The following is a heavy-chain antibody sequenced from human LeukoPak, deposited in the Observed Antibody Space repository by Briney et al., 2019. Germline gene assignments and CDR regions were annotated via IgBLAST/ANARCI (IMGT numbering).Heavy chain of an antibody. J-gene: IGHJ4*02. CDR1: GGSISSYY. D-gene: IGHD3-22*01. CDR2: IYSSGSN. Sequence: SETLSLTCTVSGGSISSYYWSWIRQPPGKGLEWIGYIYSSGSNNYNPSLKSRVTISVDTSKKQFSLKLSSVTAADTVVDYYARYYYDSSGYTYYFDYWGQGTLVTVSS. V-gene: IGHV4-59*08. CDR3: ARYYYDSSGYTYYFDY.